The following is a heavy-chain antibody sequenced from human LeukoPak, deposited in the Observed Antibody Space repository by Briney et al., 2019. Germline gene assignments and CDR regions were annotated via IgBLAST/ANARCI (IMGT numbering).Heavy chain of an antibody. J-gene: IGHJ4*02. CDR3: ARGLGQRGDY. V-gene: IGHV4-59*01. D-gene: IGHD3-10*01. Sequence: PSETLSLTCTVSGGSISSYYWSWIRQPPGKGLEWIGYIYYSGSTNYNPSLKSRVTISVDTSKNQFSLKLSSVTAADTAVYYCARGLGQRGDYWGRGTLVTVSS. CDR1: GGSISSYY. CDR2: IYYSGST.